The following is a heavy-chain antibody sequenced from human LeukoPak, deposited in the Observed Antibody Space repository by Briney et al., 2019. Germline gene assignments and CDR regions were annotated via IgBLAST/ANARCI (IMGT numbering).Heavy chain of an antibody. V-gene: IGHV4-59*01. CDR1: GGSISNYY. CDR3: ARLTGHYHYYGMDV. CDR2: IYYSGRA. D-gene: IGHD7-27*01. J-gene: IGHJ6*02. Sequence: PSETLSLTCTVSGGSISNYYWSWVRQPPGKGLESIGYIYYSGRANHNPSLKSRVTISVDQSKNQFAMKLSSVTAADPTVYFCARLTGHYHYYGMDVWGQGTAVTVPS.